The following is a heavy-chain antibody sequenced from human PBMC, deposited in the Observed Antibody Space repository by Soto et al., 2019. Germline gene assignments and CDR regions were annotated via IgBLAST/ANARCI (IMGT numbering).Heavy chain of an antibody. J-gene: IGHJ4*02. D-gene: IGHD3-3*01. V-gene: IGHV4-61*01. CDR3: TRDFAYFDS. CDR2: VYHTGRT. Sequence: SETLSLTCTVSGGSFKRGSYSWSWIRQPPGKGLEWIGYVYHTGRTSYNPSLKSRVSISMDTSKNQFSLNLDSVTAADTAVYFCTRDFAYFDSWGQGTLVTVSS. CDR1: GGSFKRGSYS.